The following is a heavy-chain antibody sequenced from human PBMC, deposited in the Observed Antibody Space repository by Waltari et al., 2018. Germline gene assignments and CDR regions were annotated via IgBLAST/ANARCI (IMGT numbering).Heavy chain of an antibody. Sequence: EAQLVESGGTLVRPGESLRLSCVVSGFSLSDHCMSWVRQAPGKGLEWGDKNNPRGEKGYVDSVKGRFTISRDNAKKPLYLVLNTLGADDSGVYFCASDPTLFGIRQNYFDSWGQGTQVTVSS. CDR1: GFSLSDHC. J-gene: IGHJ4*02. CDR2: NNPRGEK. V-gene: IGHV3-7*04. D-gene: IGHD3-3*01. CDR3: ASDPTLFGIRQNYFDS.